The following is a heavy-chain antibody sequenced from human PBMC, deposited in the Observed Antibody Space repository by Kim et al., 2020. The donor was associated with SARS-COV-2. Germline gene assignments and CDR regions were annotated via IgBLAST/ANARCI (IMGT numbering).Heavy chain of an antibody. J-gene: IGHJ4*02. D-gene: IGHD7-27*01. CDR3: ARDRDPTGDWGAVDY. V-gene: IGHV3-11*01. Sequence: DAVKGRFTISRDNAKNSLYLQMNSLRAEDTAVYYCARDRDPTGDWGAVDYWGQGTLVTVSA.